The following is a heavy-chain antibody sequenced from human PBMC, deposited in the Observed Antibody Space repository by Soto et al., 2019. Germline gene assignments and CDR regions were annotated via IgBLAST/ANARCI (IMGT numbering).Heavy chain of an antibody. D-gene: IGHD1-1*01. CDR2: ISYDGSFV. CDR1: GLTFSDYG. V-gene: IGHV3-30*18. J-gene: IGHJ6*02. Sequence: PXESLRLSCVVSGLTFSDYGFHWVRQAPGKGLDWVAAISYDGSFVYYADSVRGRFTISRDNSRNTLDLQMNTLRHEDTAVYYCAKERGRNRNFAMDVWGQGTSVTVSS. CDR3: AKERGRNRNFAMDV.